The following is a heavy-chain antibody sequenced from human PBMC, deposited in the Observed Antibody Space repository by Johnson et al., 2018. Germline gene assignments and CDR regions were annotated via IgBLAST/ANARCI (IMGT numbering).Heavy chain of an antibody. CDR1: GGTFSSYA. Sequence: QVQLVQSGAEVKKPGSSVKVSCKASGGTFSSYAISWVRQAPGQGLEWMGGIIPIFGTANYAQKFQGRVTITGAESTSTAYMELSSLRSEDTAVYYWASDVEMATTSGAFDIWGQGTMVTVSS. CDR3: ASDVEMATTSGAFDI. D-gene: IGHD5-24*01. CDR2: IIPIFGTA. J-gene: IGHJ3*02. V-gene: IGHV1-69*12.